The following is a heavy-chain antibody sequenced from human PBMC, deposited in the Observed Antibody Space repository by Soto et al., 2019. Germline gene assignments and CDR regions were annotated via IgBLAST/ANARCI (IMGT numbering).Heavy chain of an antibody. CDR1: GGSISSGGYS. V-gene: IGHV4-30-2*01. D-gene: IGHD4-17*01. CDR2: IYHSGST. J-gene: IGHJ4*02. Sequence: QLQLQESGSGLVKPSQTLSLTCAVSGGSISSGGYSCNWIRQPPGKGLEWIGYIYHSGSTYYNPSLRSGVTISVDRSKNQFSLKLSSGTAADTAVYYCARGMTTVTTFDYWGQGTLVTVSS. CDR3: ARGMTTVTTFDY.